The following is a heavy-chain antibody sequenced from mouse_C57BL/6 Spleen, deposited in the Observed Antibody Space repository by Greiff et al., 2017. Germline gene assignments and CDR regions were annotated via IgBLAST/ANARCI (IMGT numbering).Heavy chain of an antibody. V-gene: IGHV1-53*01. CDR2: IHPSNGGT. D-gene: IGHD1-1*01. CDR1: GYTFTSYW. J-gene: IGHJ2*01. CDR3: AREDYYGSSYLDY. Sequence: VQLQQPGTELVKPGASVTLSCKASGYTFTSYWMHWVKQKPGHGLEWIGNIHPSNGGTNYNEKFTSTATLPVDKSSSTAYMQLISLTSDDSAVYYCAREDYYGSSYLDYWGQGTTLTVSS.